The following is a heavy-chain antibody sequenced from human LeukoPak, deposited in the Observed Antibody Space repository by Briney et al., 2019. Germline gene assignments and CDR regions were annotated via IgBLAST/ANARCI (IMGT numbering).Heavy chain of an antibody. J-gene: IGHJ3*02. V-gene: IGHV4-31*03. CDR3: ARYGGNSFAAFDI. CDR1: GGSISSGGYY. CDR2: IYYSGST. D-gene: IGHD4-23*01. Sequence: SETLSLTCTVSGGSISSGGYYWSWIRQHPGKGLEWIGYIYYSGSTYYNPSLKSRVTISVDTSKSQFSLKLSSVTAADTAVYYCARYGGNSFAAFDIWGQGTMVTVSS.